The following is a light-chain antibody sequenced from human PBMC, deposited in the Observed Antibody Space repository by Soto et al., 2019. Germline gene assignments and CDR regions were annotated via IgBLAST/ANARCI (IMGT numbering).Light chain of an antibody. CDR1: SSDVGGYNY. CDR3: SSYTSSSSPWV. V-gene: IGLV2-14*01. CDR2: DVS. Sequence: QSVLTQPASVSGSPGQSITISCTGTSSDVGGYNYVSWYQQHPGKAPKLMIYDVSNRPSGVSNHFSGSKSGNTASLTISGLQAEDEADYYCSSYTSSSSPWVFGGGTKVTVL. J-gene: IGLJ3*02.